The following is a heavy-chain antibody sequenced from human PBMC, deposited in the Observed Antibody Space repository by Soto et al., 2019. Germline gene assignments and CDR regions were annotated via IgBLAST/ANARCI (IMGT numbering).Heavy chain of an antibody. Sequence: PGGSLRLSCAASGFTFSTFGMNWVRQAPGKGLEWVSYISSSSTTYYADSVKGRFTISRDNAKKSLYLQMNSLRAEDTAVYYCAKERATTTAFDYWGQGVLVTVS. CDR1: GFTFSTFG. V-gene: IGHV3-48*01. J-gene: IGHJ4*02. CDR2: ISSSSTT. D-gene: IGHD4-17*01. CDR3: AKERATTTAFDY.